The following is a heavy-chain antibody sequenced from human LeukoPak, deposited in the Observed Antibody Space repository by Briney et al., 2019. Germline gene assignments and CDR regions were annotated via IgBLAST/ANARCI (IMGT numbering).Heavy chain of an antibody. V-gene: IGHV3-23*01. CDR3: ARDKIREYYFDY. D-gene: IGHD3-10*01. CDR2: ISGSGGST. CDR1: GFTFSSYG. J-gene: IGHJ4*02. Sequence: GGSLRLSCAASGFTFSSYGMSWVRQAPGKGLEWVSAISGSGGSTYYADSVKGRFTISRDNSKNTLYLQMNSLRAEDTAVYYCARDKIREYYFDYWGQGTLVTVSS.